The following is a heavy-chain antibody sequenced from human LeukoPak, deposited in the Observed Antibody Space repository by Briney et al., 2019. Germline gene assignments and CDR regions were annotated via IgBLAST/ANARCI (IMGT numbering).Heavy chain of an antibody. Sequence: TGGSLRLSCAASGFTFSSYAMSWVRQAPGKGLEWVSAISGSGGSTHYADSVKGRFTISRDSSKNTLYLQMNSLRAEDTAVYYCAKYYYDSSGYLVGNDYWGQGTLVTVSS. V-gene: IGHV3-23*01. CDR1: GFTFSSYA. J-gene: IGHJ4*02. D-gene: IGHD3-22*01. CDR2: ISGSGGST. CDR3: AKYYYDSSGYLVGNDY.